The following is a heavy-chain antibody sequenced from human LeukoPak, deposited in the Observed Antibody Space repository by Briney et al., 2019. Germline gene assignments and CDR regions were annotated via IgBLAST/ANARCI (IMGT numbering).Heavy chain of an antibody. Sequence: GASVKVSCKVSGYSLSELSMHWVRQAPGKGLEWMGGFDPENGEAVYAQKFQGRVTMTEDTSTDTSYMELNSLKSEDTAVYYCAAGGVYDLLDNWGQGNLVTVSS. CDR3: AAGGVYDLLDN. D-gene: IGHD2-8*01. CDR2: FDPENGEA. J-gene: IGHJ4*02. CDR1: GYSLSELS. V-gene: IGHV1-24*01.